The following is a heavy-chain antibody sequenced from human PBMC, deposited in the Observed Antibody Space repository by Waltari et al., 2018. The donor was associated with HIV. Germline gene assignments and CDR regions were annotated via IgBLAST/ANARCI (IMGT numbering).Heavy chain of an antibody. D-gene: IGHD3-22*01. V-gene: IGHV1-69*12. J-gene: IGHJ5*02. CDR3: ATAGYLYDSSGYYPNYPTVDP. CDR2: IIAIFGTP. CDR1: GGTFSDYA. Sequence: QVQLVQSGAEIKKPGSSVKVSCKASGGTFSDYAFMWVRQAPGHRLEWLGWIIAIFGTPNVAQKLQGRLHLTAEESTRTVYMQLSSLTSDDTAGYYCATAGYLYDSSGYYPNYPTVDPWGQGTLVTVSS.